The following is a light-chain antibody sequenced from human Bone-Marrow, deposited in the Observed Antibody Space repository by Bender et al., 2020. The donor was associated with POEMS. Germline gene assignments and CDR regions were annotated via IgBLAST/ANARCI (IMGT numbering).Light chain of an antibody. CDR3: QSYDRSLRSAV. J-gene: IGLJ3*02. CDR1: RSNIGAGYD. V-gene: IGLV1-40*01. CDR2: GQN. Sequence: QSVLTQPPSASGTPGQGVTISCTGSRSNIGAGYDLHWYQQLPGTAPKLLIYGQNERPSGVPDRFSVSKSGTSASLAITGLQAEDEADYYCQSYDRSLRSAVFGGGTKLTVL.